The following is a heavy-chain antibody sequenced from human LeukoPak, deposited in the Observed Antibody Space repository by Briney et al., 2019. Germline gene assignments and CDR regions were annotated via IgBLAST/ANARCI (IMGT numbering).Heavy chain of an antibody. CDR2: ISFDGTKK. Sequence: PGRSLRLSCAVSGSSFTAYTMHWVRQAPGKGLEWVAFISFDGTKKYYTDSLKGRFTSSRNNSKNTLYLQMNSLRTEDTAIYYCARDRLLRGLHTSFDYWGQGTLVTVSS. J-gene: IGHJ4*02. V-gene: IGHV3-30*04. D-gene: IGHD3-10*01. CDR1: GSSFTAYT. CDR3: ARDRLLRGLHTSFDY.